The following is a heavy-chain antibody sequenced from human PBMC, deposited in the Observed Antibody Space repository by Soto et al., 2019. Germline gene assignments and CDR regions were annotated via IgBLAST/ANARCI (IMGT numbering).Heavy chain of an antibody. CDR3: ARGRGTPLRYSSSSRDWFDP. CDR2: IYTGGST. J-gene: IGHJ5*02. V-gene: IGHV4-4*07. Sequence: SETLSLTCTVSGGSISSYYWSWIRQPAGKGLEWIGRIYTGGSTNYNPSLKSRVTMSVDTSKNQFSLKLSSVTAADTAVYYCARGRGTPLRYSSSSRDWFDPWGQGTLVTVSS. CDR1: GGSISSYY. D-gene: IGHD6-6*01.